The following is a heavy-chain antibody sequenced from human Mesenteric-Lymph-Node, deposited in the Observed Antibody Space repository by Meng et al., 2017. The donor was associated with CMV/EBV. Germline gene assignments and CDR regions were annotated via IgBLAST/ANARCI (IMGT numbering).Heavy chain of an antibody. CDR3: ARERIAAAGGGLDP. CDR1: GLTFSSYA. D-gene: IGHD6-13*01. J-gene: IGHJ5*02. CDR2: ISYDGSNK. V-gene: IGHV3-30-3*01. Sequence: AASGLTFSSYAMNWARQAPGKGLEWVAVISYDGSNKSYADSVKGRFTISRDNSKNTLYLQMNSLRAEDTAVYYCARERIAAAGGGLDPWGQGTLVTVSS.